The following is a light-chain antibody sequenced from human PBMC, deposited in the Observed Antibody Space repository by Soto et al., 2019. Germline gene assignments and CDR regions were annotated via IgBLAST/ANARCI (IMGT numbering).Light chain of an antibody. Sequence: EIVMTQSPATLSVSPGERATLSCRASQRVSNNLAWYHKKPGKAPRRLIYGASTRATGIRARFRGGGSGTEFNLTISSLQSEDFAFYYGQQYNNWWTFVQGTRV. CDR2: GAS. V-gene: IGKV3-15*01. CDR3: QQYNNWWT. J-gene: IGKJ1*01. CDR1: QRVSNN.